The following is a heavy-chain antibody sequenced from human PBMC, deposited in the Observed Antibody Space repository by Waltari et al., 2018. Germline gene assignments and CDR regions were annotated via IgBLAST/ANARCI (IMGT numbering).Heavy chain of an antibody. D-gene: IGHD4-17*01. CDR1: GFAFSSYA. J-gene: IGHJ6*02. V-gene: IGHV3-23*01. Sequence: EVQLLESGGGLVQPGGSLRLSCAASGFAFSSYAMRCVRQAPGKGLEWVSAISGSGGSTYYADSVKGRFTISRDNSKNTLYLQMNSLRAEDTAVYYCAKAVTTGYYYYYYGMDVWGQGTTVTVSS. CDR2: ISGSGGST. CDR3: AKAVTTGYYYYYYGMDV.